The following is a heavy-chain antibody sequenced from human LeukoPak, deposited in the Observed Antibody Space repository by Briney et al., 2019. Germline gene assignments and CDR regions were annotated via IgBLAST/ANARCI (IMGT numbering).Heavy chain of an antibody. V-gene: IGHV1-18*01. CDR1: GYSFTSNV. D-gene: IGHD6-19*01. Sequence: ASVKVSCKASGYSFTSNVISWGRQAPGHGLEWMGWISAYNGNTNYEQKLQGRVTMTTDTSTSTAYMELRSLRSDDTAVYYCARFGLGKHIEVAGIPFDIWGQGTMVTVSS. CDR2: ISAYNGNT. CDR3: ARFGLGKHIEVAGIPFDI. J-gene: IGHJ3*02.